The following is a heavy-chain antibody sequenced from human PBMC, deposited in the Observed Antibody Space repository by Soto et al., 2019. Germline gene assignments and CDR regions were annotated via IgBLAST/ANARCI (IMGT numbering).Heavy chain of an antibody. D-gene: IGHD2-2*01. CDR2: INPNSGGT. CDR3: ARDQEVVPAAMVGFYGMDV. J-gene: IGHJ6*02. CDR1: GYTFTGYY. V-gene: IGHV1-2*02. Sequence: GASVKVSCKASGYTFTGYYMHWVRQAPGQGLEWMGWINPNSGGTNYAQKFQGRVTMTRDTSISTAYMELSRLRSDDTAVYHCARDQEVVPAAMVGFYGMDVWGQGTTVTVSS.